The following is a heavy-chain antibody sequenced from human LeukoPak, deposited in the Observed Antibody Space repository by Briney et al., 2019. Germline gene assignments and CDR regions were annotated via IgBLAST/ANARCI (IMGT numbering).Heavy chain of an antibody. V-gene: IGHV1-18*01. CDR2: ISAYNGNT. Sequence: GASVKVSCKASGYTFTSYGISWVRQAPGQGLEWMGWISAYNGNTNYALKLQGRVTMTTDTSTSTAYMELRSLRSDDTAVYYCARDERYCSGGSCYYGGEGYWGQGTLVTVSS. D-gene: IGHD2-15*01. CDR1: GYTFTSYG. J-gene: IGHJ4*02. CDR3: ARDERYCSGGSCYYGGEGY.